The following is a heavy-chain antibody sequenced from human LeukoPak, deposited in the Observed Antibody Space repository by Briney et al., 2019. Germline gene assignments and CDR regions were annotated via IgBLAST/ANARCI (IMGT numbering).Heavy chain of an antibody. CDR2: IYTSGST. Sequence: SETLSLTCTVSGGSISSYYWSWIRQPAGKGLEWIGRIYTSGSTNYNPSLKSRVTMSVDTSKNQFSLKLSSVTAADTAVYYCARGPVLLWFGELYTQRPKYYFDYWGQGTLVTVSS. V-gene: IGHV4-4*07. CDR3: ARGPVLLWFGELYTQRPKYYFDY. CDR1: GGSISSYY. J-gene: IGHJ4*02. D-gene: IGHD3-10*01.